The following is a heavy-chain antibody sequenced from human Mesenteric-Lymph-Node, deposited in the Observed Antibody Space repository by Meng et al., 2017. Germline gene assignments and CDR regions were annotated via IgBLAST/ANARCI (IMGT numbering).Heavy chain of an antibody. V-gene: IGHV4-34*01. CDR3: ARGHLRGYRPAPDFDY. CDR2: IKYGGST. D-gene: IGHD5-12*01. J-gene: IGHJ4*02. Sequence: SQTRSLTGAVYGGSFSGYFWTWIRQSPGKGLEWIGEIKYGGSTNYNPSLKSRVTMSVDTSKNQFSLNLTSVTAADTAVYYCARGHLRGYRPAPDFDYWGQGTPVTVSS. CDR1: GGSFSGYF.